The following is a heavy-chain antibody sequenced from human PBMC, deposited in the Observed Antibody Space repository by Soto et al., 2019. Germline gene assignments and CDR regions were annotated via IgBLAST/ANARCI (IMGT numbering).Heavy chain of an antibody. Sequence: GGSLRLSCAASGFTFSSYAMSWVRQAPGKGLEWVSAISGSGGSTYYADSVKGRFTISRDNSKNTLYLQMNSLRAEDTAVYYCAKGSRINQGGYYYYYMDVWGKGTTVTVSS. CDR2: ISGSGGST. CDR1: GFTFSSYA. D-gene: IGHD2-2*01. V-gene: IGHV3-23*01. J-gene: IGHJ6*03. CDR3: AKGSRINQGGYYYYYMDV.